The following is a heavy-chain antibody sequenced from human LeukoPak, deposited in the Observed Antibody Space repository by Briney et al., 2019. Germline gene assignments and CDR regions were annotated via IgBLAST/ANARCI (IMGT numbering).Heavy chain of an antibody. D-gene: IGHD3-22*01. V-gene: IGHV4-38-2*02. J-gene: IGHJ4*02. CDR1: GYSISSGYY. Sequence: PSETLSLTCTVSGYSISSGYYWGWIRQPPGKGLEWIGSIYHSGSTYYNPSLKSRVTMSVDTSKNQFSLKLSSVTAADTAVYYCARGGGYDSSGYYYAFDYWGQGTLVTVSS. CDR3: ARGGGYDSSGYYYAFDY. CDR2: IYHSGST.